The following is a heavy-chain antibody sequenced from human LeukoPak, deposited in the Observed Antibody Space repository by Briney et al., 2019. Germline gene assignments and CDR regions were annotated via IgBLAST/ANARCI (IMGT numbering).Heavy chain of an antibody. J-gene: IGHJ6*04. V-gene: IGHV3-21*01. CDR1: GFTFSSYS. CDR2: ISSISSYI. CDR3: ASQRVVATISLYYYYGMDV. D-gene: IGHD5-12*01. Sequence: PGGSLRLSCAPSGFTFSSYSMNWVRQAPGKGLEWVSSISSISSYIYYADSVKGRFTISRDNAKNSLYLQMNSLRAEDTAVYYCASQRVVATISLYYYYGMDVWGKGTTVTVSS.